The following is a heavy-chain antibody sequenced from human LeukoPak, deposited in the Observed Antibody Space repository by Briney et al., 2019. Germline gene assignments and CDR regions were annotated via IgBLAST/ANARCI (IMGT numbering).Heavy chain of an antibody. Sequence: GGSLRLSCAASGFTFDDYSMNWVRQAPGKGLDWVSSISSNRRYLYYADSMKGRFTISRDNAKNPLYLQMNSLRAEDTAVYYCARVAEAAAFEIWGQGTMVTVSS. CDR3: ARVAEAAAFEI. CDR1: GFTFDDYS. J-gene: IGHJ3*02. CDR2: ISSNRRYL. D-gene: IGHD6-25*01. V-gene: IGHV3-21*01.